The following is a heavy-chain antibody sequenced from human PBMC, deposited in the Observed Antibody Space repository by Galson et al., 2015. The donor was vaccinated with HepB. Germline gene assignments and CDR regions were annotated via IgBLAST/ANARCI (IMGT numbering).Heavy chain of an antibody. V-gene: IGHV3-66*02. D-gene: IGHD6-19*01. CDR3: ARVSSIGWYTAFDY. CDR2: IHSGGST. CDR1: GFTVSSNY. J-gene: IGHJ4*02. Sequence: SLRLSCAASGFTVSSNYMTWVRQAPGKGLEWLSVIHSGGSTFYADSVKGRFTISRDNSKNTVYLQMNSLRPEDTAVYYCARVSSIGWYTAFDYWGQGTLVTVSS.